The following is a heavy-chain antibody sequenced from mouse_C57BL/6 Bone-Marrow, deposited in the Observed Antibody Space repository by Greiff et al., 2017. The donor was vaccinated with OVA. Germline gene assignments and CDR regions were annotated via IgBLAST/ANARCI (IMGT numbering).Heavy chain of an antibody. CDR3: ARYREDY. Sequence: VQLQESGAELMKPGASVKLSCKASGYTFTSYWITWVKQRPGQGLEWIGDIYPGSGSTNYNEKFKSKATLTVDTSSSTAYMQLSSLTSEDSAVYYCARYREDYWGQGTTLTVSS. V-gene: IGHV1-55*01. CDR2: IYPGSGST. D-gene: IGHD3-1*01. CDR1: GYTFTSYW. J-gene: IGHJ2*01.